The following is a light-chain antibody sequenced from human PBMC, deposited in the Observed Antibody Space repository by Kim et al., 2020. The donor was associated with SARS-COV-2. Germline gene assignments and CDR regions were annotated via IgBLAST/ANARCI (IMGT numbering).Light chain of an antibody. J-gene: IGKJ1*01. CDR3: QHYNQLAA. CDR1: QSVGRN. V-gene: IGKV3-15*01. CDR2: GAS. Sequence: EIVMTQSPATLSVSPGERATLSCRASQSVGRNVAWYQQKPGQAPRLLMYGASARATGPPARFSGTGSGTEFTLTISSLQSEDFAVYYCQHYNQLAAFGQGTKVDIK.